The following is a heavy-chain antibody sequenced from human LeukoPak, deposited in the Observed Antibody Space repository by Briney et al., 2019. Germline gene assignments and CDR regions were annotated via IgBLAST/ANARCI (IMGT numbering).Heavy chain of an antibody. Sequence: SETLSLTCTVSGGSISSYYWSWIRQPPGKGLEWIGYIYYSGSTNHNPSLKSRVTISVDTSKNQFSLKLSSVTAADTAVYYCARARGYSYGLTLWGQGTLVTVSS. CDR2: IYYSGST. CDR3: ARARGYSYGLTL. D-gene: IGHD5-18*01. V-gene: IGHV4-59*01. CDR1: GGSISSYY. J-gene: IGHJ4*02.